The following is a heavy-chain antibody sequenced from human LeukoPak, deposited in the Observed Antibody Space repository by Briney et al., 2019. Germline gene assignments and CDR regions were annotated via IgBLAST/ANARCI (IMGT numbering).Heavy chain of an antibody. D-gene: IGHD2-2*01. Sequence: PSETLSLTCAVYGGSFSGYYWSWIRQPPGKGLEWIGEINHSGSTNYNPSLKSRVTISVDTSKNRFSLKLSPVTAADTAVYCCASLRLGYCSSTSCYDAFDIWGQGTMVTVSS. J-gene: IGHJ3*02. CDR2: INHSGST. CDR1: GGSFSGYY. V-gene: IGHV4-34*01. CDR3: ASLRLGYCSSTSCYDAFDI.